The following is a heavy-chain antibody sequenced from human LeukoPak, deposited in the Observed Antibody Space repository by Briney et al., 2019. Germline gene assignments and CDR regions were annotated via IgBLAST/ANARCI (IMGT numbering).Heavy chain of an antibody. CDR2: ISAYNGNT. CDR3: ARDLIGDYAFDY. Sequence: ASVKVSCKASGYTFTGYYMHWVRQAPGQGLEWMGWISAYNGNTNYAQKLQGRVTMTTDTSTSTAYMELRSLRSDDTAVYYCARDLIGDYAFDYWGQGTLVTVSS. CDR1: GYTFTGYY. V-gene: IGHV1-18*04. D-gene: IGHD4-17*01. J-gene: IGHJ4*02.